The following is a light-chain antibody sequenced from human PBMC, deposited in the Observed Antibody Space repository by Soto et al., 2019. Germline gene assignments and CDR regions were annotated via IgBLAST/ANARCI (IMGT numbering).Light chain of an antibody. CDR2: GAS. Sequence: EIVLTQSPATLSVSPGERVTLSCRASQSVDISLAWYQQKPGQAPRLLIYGASTRATGIPARFSGSGSGTEFTLIISSLQSEDSAVYYCQQYNSWLWTFGQGTKVDIK. J-gene: IGKJ1*01. CDR3: QQYNSWLWT. CDR1: QSVDIS. V-gene: IGKV3-15*01.